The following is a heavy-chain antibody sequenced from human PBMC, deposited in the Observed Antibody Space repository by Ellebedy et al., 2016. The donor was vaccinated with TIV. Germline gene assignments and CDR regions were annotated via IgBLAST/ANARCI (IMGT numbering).Heavy chain of an antibody. V-gene: IGHV4-34*01. CDR3: ARGRQSYDTSAYYLDS. Sequence: GSLRLXXAVYGGSFSGYYWSWIRQPPGKGLEWIGEINHSGSTNYDPSLKSRVTILVDTSKNQFSLKLRSVTAADTAVYYCARGRQSYDTSAYYLDSWGQGTLVTVSS. D-gene: IGHD3-22*01. CDR1: GGSFSGYY. CDR2: INHSGST. J-gene: IGHJ5*01.